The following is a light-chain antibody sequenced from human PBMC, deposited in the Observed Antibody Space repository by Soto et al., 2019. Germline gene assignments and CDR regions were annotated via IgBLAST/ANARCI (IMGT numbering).Light chain of an antibody. V-gene: IGLV2-23*02. J-gene: IGLJ3*02. CDR2: EVN. Sequence: QSVLTQPASVSGSPGQSVTFSCTGTASDVGSYNVVSWYQQNPGKAPKLMIYEVNKRPSGVSDRFSGSKSGNTASLTISALQADDEGDYFGCSYAKSGTGVFGGGTKVTVL. CDR3: CSYAKSGTGV. CDR1: ASDVGSYNV.